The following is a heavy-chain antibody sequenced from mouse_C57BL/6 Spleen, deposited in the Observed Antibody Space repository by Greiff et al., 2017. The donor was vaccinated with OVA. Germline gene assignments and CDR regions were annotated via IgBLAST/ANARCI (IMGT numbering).Heavy chain of an antibody. CDR3: AREGTVGYFDY. J-gene: IGHJ2*01. V-gene: IGHV3-6*01. CDR1: GYSITSGYY. Sequence: EVQLQQSGPGLVKPSQSLSLTCSVTGYSITSGYYWNWIRQFPGNKLEWMGYISYDGSNNYNPSLKNRISITRDTSKNQFFLKLNSVTTEDTATYYCAREGTVGYFDYWGQGTTLTVSS. D-gene: IGHD1-1*01. CDR2: ISYDGSN.